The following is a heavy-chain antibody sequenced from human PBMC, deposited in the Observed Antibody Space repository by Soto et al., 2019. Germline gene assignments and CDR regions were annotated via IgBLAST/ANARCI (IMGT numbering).Heavy chain of an antibody. J-gene: IGHJ4*02. Sequence: GGSLRLSCAASGFTFRSYAMSWVRQAPGKGLEWVSAISGSGGSTYYADSVKGRFTISRDNSKNTLYLQMNSLRAEDTAVYYCANSVRFLEWPYDYWGQGTLVTVSS. CDR3: ANSVRFLEWPYDY. CDR1: GFTFRSYA. V-gene: IGHV3-23*01. D-gene: IGHD3-3*01. CDR2: ISGSGGST.